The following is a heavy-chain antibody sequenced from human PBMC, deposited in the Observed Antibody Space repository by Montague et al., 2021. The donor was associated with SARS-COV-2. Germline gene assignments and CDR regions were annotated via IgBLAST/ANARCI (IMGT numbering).Heavy chain of an antibody. CDR3: ARTTDCGYSYGGCNDAFDI. Sequence: PALVKPTQTLTLTCTFSGFSLSTSGVGVGWIRQPPGKALEWLALXYWNDDKRYSPSLQSRLTITKDTSKNQVVLTMTNMDPVDTATYCCARTTDCGYSYGGCNDAFDIWGQGTMVSVSS. J-gene: IGHJ3*02. V-gene: IGHV2-5*01. CDR2: XYWNDDK. D-gene: IGHD5-18*01. CDR1: GFSLSTSGVG.